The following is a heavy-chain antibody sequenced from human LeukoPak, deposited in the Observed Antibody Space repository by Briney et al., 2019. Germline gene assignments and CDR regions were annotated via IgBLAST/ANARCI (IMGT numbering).Heavy chain of an antibody. J-gene: IGHJ4*02. Sequence: PGGSLRLSCAASGFTFSSYAMHWVRQAPGKGLEWAAVISYDGSNKYYADSVKGRFTISRDNSKNTLYLQMNSLRAEDTAVYYCAREMVRGAYYFDYWGQGTLVTVSS. CDR1: GFTFSSYA. CDR2: ISYDGSNK. V-gene: IGHV3-30-3*01. CDR3: AREMVRGAYYFDY. D-gene: IGHD3-10*01.